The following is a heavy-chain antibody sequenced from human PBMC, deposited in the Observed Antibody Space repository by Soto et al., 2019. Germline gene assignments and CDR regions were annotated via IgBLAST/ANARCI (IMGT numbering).Heavy chain of an antibody. J-gene: IGHJ5*02. CDR3: AREVNSSPARGPNWFDP. Sequence: QVQLQESGPGLVQPSGTLSLTCAVSGDSINNSHWWSWVRQTPGKGLEWIGETYHSRTTNYNPSLTTRVTRSIDKSKNQFSLKMTSVTAADTAVYYCAREVNSSPARGPNWFDPWCQGTLVTVSS. D-gene: IGHD6-13*01. CDR2: TYHSRTT. V-gene: IGHV4-4*02. CDR1: GDSINNSHW.